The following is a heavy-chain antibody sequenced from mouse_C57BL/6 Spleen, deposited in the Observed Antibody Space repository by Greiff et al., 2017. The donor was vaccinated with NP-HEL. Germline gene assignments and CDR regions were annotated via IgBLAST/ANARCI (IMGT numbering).Heavy chain of an antibody. CDR1: GYTFTSYW. Sequence: QVQLQQPGAELVKPGASVKLSCKASGYTFTSYWMHWVKQRPGQGLEWIGMIHPNSGSTNYNEKFKSKATLTVDKSASTAYMQLGSLTSEDSAVYYCARDWEGYYIDYWGQGTALAGSS. D-gene: IGHD4-1*01. V-gene: IGHV1-64*01. J-gene: IGHJ2*01. CDR2: IHPNSGST. CDR3: ARDWEGYYIDY.